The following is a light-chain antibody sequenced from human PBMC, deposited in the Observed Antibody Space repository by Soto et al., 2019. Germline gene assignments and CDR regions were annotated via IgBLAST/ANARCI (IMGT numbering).Light chain of an antibody. J-gene: IGLJ1*01. CDR2: DVY. CDR1: TSDVGGYNF. V-gene: IGLV2-14*03. CDR3: GSYRSGDTLV. Sequence: QSALTQPASVSGSPGQSITISCTGTTSDVGGYNFVSWYQHHPGKAPKLVIYDVYNRTSGVSNRFSGSKSGNTASLTISGLQAADEADYYCGSYRSGDTLVFGAGTKLTVL.